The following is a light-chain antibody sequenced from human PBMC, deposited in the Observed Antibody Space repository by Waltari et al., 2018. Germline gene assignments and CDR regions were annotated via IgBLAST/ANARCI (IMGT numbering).Light chain of an antibody. CDR3: ASWDDSLNGHWV. Sequence: QSVLTQPPSASGTPGQRVTISCSGSASNIGGNLVTWYQQLPGKAPKLLIYRSDLRPSGVPDRFSGSKSGTSASLAISGLQPEDEADYFCASWDDSLNGHWVFGGGTKVTVL. CDR2: RSD. CDR1: ASNIGGNL. V-gene: IGLV1-44*01. J-gene: IGLJ3*02.